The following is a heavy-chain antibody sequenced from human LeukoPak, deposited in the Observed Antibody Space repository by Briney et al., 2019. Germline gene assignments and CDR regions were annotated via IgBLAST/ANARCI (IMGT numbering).Heavy chain of an antibody. D-gene: IGHD3-9*01. CDR2: IDPSNSYT. J-gene: IGHJ4*02. Sequence: GESLLISCKGSGSHFTNYWISWGRQLPGKGLEWMGRIDPSNSYTNYSPPFQGHVTISADRSVSTAYLQWNSLKASDTAMYYCARHADYHILTGFDYWGQGTLVTVS. CDR1: GSHFTNYW. V-gene: IGHV5-10-1*01. CDR3: ARHADYHILTGFDY.